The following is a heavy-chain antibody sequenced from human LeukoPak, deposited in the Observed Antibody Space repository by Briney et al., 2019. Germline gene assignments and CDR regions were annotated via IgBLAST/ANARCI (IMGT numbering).Heavy chain of an antibody. J-gene: IGHJ4*02. D-gene: IGHD3-10*01. CDR1: GGSISSSTYY. CDR2: IYDSGDT. V-gene: IGHV4-39*02. Sequence: SETLSLTCTVSGGSISSSTYYWDWIRQPPGQGLEWIGNIYDSGDTYYTPSLKSRVTMFVDTSKNQFSLKLSSVTAADTAVYYCARDLNYGSGSYYDYWGQGTLVTVSS. CDR3: ARDLNYGSGSYYDY.